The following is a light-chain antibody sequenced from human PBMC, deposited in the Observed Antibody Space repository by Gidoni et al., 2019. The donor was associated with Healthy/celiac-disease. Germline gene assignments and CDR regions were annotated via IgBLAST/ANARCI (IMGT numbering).Light chain of an antibody. J-gene: IGKJ4*01. CDR3: QQRSNWFT. V-gene: IGKV3-11*01. CDR1: QSVSSY. Sequence: VLTQSPATLSLSPGERATLSRRASQSVSSYLAWYQQKPGEAPRLLIYDTTNRTTGTPTRFSGSWSGTDFTLTISSLEPEDFADYYCQQRSNWFTFXGXTKVEIK. CDR2: DTT.